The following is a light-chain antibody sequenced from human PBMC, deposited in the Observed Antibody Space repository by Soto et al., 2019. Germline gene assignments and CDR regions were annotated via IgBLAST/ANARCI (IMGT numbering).Light chain of an antibody. V-gene: IGKV3-15*01. Sequence: EIVMTQSPATLSVSPGERATLSCRASQSVSSNLAWYQQKPGQAPRLLIYGASTRATGIPARFSGSGSGTEFTLTISSLQSEDFAVYYCQQYNNWPLTFGGXT. CDR1: QSVSSN. J-gene: IGKJ4*01. CDR2: GAS. CDR3: QQYNNWPLT.